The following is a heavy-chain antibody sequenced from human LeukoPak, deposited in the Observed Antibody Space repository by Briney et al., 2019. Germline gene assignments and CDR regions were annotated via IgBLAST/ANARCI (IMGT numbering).Heavy chain of an antibody. CDR2: ISGSGGST. V-gene: IGHV3-23*01. J-gene: IGHJ5*02. Sequence: GGSLRLSCAASGFTFSSYGMHWVRQAPGKGLEWVSAISGSGGSTYYADSVKGRFTISRDNSKNTLYLQMNSLRAEDTAVYYCAKDRAGGYGYLGWFDPWGQGTLVTVSS. D-gene: IGHD5-18*01. CDR1: GFTFSSYG. CDR3: AKDRAGGYGYLGWFDP.